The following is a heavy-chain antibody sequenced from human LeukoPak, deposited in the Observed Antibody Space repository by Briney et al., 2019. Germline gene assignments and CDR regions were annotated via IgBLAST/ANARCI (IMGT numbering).Heavy chain of an antibody. CDR1: GGSISRGGDY. V-gene: IGHV4-31*03. D-gene: IGHD2-2*01. CDR3: ARGPYIVVVPAAHNWFDP. CDR2: ISGSGST. J-gene: IGHJ5*02. Sequence: SETLSLTCSVSGGSISRGGDYWTWIRQHPEKGLEWIGYISGSGSTYYNPSLKSRVTISVDTSKNQFSLKLSSVTAADTAVYYCARGPYIVVVPAAHNWFDPWGQGTLVTVSS.